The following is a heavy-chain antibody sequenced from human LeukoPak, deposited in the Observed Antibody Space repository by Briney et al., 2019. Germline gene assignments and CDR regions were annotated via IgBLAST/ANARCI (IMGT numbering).Heavy chain of an antibody. CDR1: GFTFSSYS. V-gene: IGHV3-66*01. Sequence: PGGSLRLSCAASGFTFSSYSMNWVRQAPGKGLEWVSVIYSGGSTYYADSVKGRFTISRDNSKNTLYLQMNSLRAEDTAVYYCASSLAAAGTFPFDYWGQGTLVTVSS. CDR2: IYSGGST. CDR3: ASSLAAAGTFPFDY. J-gene: IGHJ4*02. D-gene: IGHD6-13*01.